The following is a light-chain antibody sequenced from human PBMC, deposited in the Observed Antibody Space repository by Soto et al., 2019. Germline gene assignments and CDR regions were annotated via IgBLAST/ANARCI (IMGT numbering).Light chain of an antibody. CDR3: QQYGSSPPIT. V-gene: IGKV3-20*01. Sequence: EIVLTQSPGNLSLSPGERATLSCRASQSVSSSYLAWYQQKPGQAPRILIYGASSRATGIPDRFSGSGSGKDFTLTISRLEPEDFAVYYCQQYGSSPPITFGQGTLLEIK. CDR1: QSVSSSY. CDR2: GAS. J-gene: IGKJ5*01.